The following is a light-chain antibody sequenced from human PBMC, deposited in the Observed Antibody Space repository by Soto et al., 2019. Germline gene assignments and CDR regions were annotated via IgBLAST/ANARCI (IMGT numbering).Light chain of an antibody. J-gene: IGLJ3*02. Sequence: QAVVTQEPSFSVSPGRTVTLTCGLSSGSVSTSYYPSWYQQTPGQAPRTLIYSTNTRSSGVPDRFSGSILGNKAALTITGAQADDESDYYCVLYVSSGLYVFGGGTQLTVL. CDR2: STN. V-gene: IGLV8-61*01. CDR3: VLYVSSGLYV. CDR1: SGSVSTSYY.